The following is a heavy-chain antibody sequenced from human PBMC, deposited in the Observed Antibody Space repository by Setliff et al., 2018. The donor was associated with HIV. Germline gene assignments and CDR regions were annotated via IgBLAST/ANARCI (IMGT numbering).Heavy chain of an antibody. Sequence: GGSLRLSCATSGFSFFNFALNWVRQAPGKGLEWVSSISSSGSYICYADSVKGRFTISRDDATKSLFLQMDSLRAEDTAVYYCARSRSTRDAFDIWGQGTMVTVSS. J-gene: IGHJ3*02. V-gene: IGHV3-21*01. CDR2: ISSSGSYI. D-gene: IGHD2-2*01. CDR1: GFSFFNFA. CDR3: ARSRSTRDAFDI.